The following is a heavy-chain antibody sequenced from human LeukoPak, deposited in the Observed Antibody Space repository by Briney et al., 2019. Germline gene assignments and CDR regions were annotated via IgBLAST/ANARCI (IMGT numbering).Heavy chain of an antibody. D-gene: IGHD3-22*01. CDR3: ARRAGDYSHPYDY. V-gene: IGHV3-53*01. CDR2: IYSGGST. Sequence: SGGSLRLSCAASGLTVSSNCMSWVRQAPGKGLEGVSFIYSGGSTYYTDSVKGRFTISRDNSKNTLYLQMNSLRAEDTAVYYCARRAGDYSHPYDYWGQGILVTVSS. CDR1: GLTVSSNC. J-gene: IGHJ4*02.